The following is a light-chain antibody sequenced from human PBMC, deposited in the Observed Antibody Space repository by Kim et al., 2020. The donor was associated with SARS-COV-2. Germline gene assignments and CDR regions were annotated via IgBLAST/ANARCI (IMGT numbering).Light chain of an antibody. V-gene: IGLV2-14*03. CDR1: SSDVGSYNH. CDR2: DVS. J-gene: IGLJ2*01. Sequence: GQSITISCTGTSSDVGSYNHVSWHQQHPGKAPNVMIYDVSNRPSGLSNRFSGSKSGNTASLTISGLQAEDEADYYCASDTSSTAVAFGGGTQLTVL. CDR3: ASDTSSTAVA.